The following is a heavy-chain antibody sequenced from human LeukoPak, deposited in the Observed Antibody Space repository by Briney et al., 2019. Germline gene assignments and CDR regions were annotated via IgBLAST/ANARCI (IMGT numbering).Heavy chain of an antibody. V-gene: IGHV1-8*01. CDR3: ARVARGFVAAAADY. J-gene: IGHJ4*02. D-gene: IGHD6-13*01. Sequence: GASVKVSCKASGYTFTSYDINWVRQATGQGLEWMGWMNPNSGNTGYAQKFQGRVTMTRNTSISTAYMELSSLRSEDTAVYYCARVARGFVAAAADYWGQGTLVTVSS. CDR1: GYTFTSYD. CDR2: MNPNSGNT.